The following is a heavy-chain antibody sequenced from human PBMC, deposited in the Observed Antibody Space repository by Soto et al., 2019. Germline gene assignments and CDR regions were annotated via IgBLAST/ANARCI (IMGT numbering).Heavy chain of an antibody. Sequence: EVQLVESGGGLVQPGGSLRLSCAASGFTISGHWMHWVRQVPGKGLVWVSRVNSDGSSTSYADSVKGRFIISRDNAKNTQYLPMNSPGDGGPAVYYCARSYRWTLGCFGPRGQGTLVTVSS. CDR2: VNSDGSST. CDR1: GFTISGHW. J-gene: IGHJ4*03. D-gene: IGHD3-10*01. V-gene: IGHV3-74*01. CDR3: ARSYRWTLGCFGP.